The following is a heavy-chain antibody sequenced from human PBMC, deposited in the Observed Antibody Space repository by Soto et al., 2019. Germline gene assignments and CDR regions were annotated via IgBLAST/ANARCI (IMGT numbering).Heavy chain of an antibody. V-gene: IGHV3-48*01. Sequence: EVQLVESGGGLVQPGGSLRLSCAASGFTFSSYSMNWVRQAPGKGLEWVSYISSSSSTIYYADSVKGRFTISRDNAKNSLYLQMNSLRSEDTAVYYCAREEWLLNWFDPWGQGNLVTVSS. D-gene: IGHD5-12*01. CDR1: GFTFSSYS. CDR3: AREEWLLNWFDP. CDR2: ISSSSSTI. J-gene: IGHJ5*02.